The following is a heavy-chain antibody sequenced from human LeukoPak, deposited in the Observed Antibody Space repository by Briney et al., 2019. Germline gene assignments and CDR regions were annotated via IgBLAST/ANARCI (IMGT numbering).Heavy chain of an antibody. Sequence: GGSLRLSCAASGFTFSSYSMNWVRQPPGKGLECVSSISSSSSYIHYADSVKGRFTISRDNAKNSLYLQMNSLRAEDTALYYCARVGDGDSFDYWGQGTLVTVSS. CDR3: ARVGDGDSFDY. CDR1: GFTFSSYS. J-gene: IGHJ4*02. CDR2: ISSSSSYI. V-gene: IGHV3-21*01. D-gene: IGHD3-10*01.